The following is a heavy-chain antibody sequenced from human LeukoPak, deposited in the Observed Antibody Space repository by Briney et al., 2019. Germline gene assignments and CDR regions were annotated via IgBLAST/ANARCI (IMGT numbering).Heavy chain of an antibody. CDR2: IIPILGIA. CDR1: GGTFSSYT. CDR3: ARDEIGYCSGGSCYYFDY. V-gene: IGHV1-69*04. J-gene: IGHJ4*02. D-gene: IGHD2-15*01. Sequence: ASVKVSCKASGGTFSSYTISWVRQAPGQGLEWMGRIIPILGIANYAQKFQGRVTITADKSTSTANMELSSLRSEDTAVYYCARDEIGYCSGGSCYYFDYWGQGTLVTVSS.